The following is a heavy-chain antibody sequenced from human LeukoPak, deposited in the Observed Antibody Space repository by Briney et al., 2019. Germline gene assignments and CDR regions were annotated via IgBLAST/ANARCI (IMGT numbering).Heavy chain of an antibody. CDR1: GDSVSSNSAA. CDR3: ARAPRDGYNHAFDI. J-gene: IGHJ3*02. CDR2: TYYRSKWYN. Sequence: SQTLSLSCAISGDSVSSNSAAWNWIRQSPSRGLEWLGRTYYRSKWYNDYAVSVKSRITINPDTSKNQFSLQLNSVTPEDTAVYYCARAPRDGYNHAFDIWGQGTMVTVSS. V-gene: IGHV6-1*01. D-gene: IGHD5-24*01.